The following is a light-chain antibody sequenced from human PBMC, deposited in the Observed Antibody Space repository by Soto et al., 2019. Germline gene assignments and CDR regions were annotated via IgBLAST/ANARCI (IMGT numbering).Light chain of an antibody. J-gene: IGLJ2*01. V-gene: IGLV2-14*01. Sequence: QSALTQPASVSGSPGQSITISCTGTSSDVGAYNYVSWYQQHPGKAPKLMIYEVSNRPSGVSNRFSGSKSGNTASLTISGLQAEDEADYYCSSYTDYSTLVFGGGTKLTVL. CDR1: SSDVGAYNY. CDR2: EVS. CDR3: SSYTDYSTLV.